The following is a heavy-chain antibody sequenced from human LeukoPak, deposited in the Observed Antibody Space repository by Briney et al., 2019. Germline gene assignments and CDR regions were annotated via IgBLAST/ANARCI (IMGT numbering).Heavy chain of an antibody. Sequence: GGSLRLSCVASGFTFSSYAMHWVRQTPGKGLEYVSGINSNGGSTHYANSVKGRFTISRDNSKNTLYLQMGSLRAEDMAVYYCARGEYGDYRYLHWGQGTLVTVSS. V-gene: IGHV3-64*01. J-gene: IGHJ4*02. CDR1: GFTFSSYA. D-gene: IGHD4-17*01. CDR3: ARGEYGDYRYLH. CDR2: INSNGGST.